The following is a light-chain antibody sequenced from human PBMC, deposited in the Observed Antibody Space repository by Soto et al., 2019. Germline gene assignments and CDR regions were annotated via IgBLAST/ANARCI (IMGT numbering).Light chain of an antibody. CDR2: GGS. V-gene: IGKV3D-15*01. J-gene: IGKJ5*01. Sequence: EVVMTQSPSTLSVSPGECVSLSCRASRSVSSDLAWYQQKPGQAPRLLIYGGSSRATGIPVRFSGSGSETDFTLTITRLEPEDFAVYYCQQYNNWPRTVGQGTRLEIK. CDR3: QQYNNWPRT. CDR1: RSVSSD.